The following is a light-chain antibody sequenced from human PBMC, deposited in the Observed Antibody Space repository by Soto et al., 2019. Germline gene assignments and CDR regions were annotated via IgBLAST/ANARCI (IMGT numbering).Light chain of an antibody. Sequence: QPVLTQSPSASASVGASVKLTCTLNSGHSNYAIAWHQQQPEKGPRYLMKLNVDGSHIKGDGIPDRFTGSSSGAERHLYISSLQSEDEADYYCQTWGTGIWVFGGGTKLTVL. J-gene: IGLJ3*02. CDR3: QTWGTGIWV. V-gene: IGLV4-69*01. CDR1: SGHSNYA. CDR2: LNVDGSH.